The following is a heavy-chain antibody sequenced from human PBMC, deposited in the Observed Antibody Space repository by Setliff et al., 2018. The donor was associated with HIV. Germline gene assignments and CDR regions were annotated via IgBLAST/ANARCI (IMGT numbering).Heavy chain of an antibody. D-gene: IGHD1-1*01. V-gene: IGHV4-34*01. CDR1: GGSITRAPHS. J-gene: IGHJ3*02. CDR2: INRSGSA. CDR3: RVWILRDTSDI. Sequence: SETLSLTCTVSGGSITRAPHSWTWIRQPPGKGLEWIGEINRSGSANYNRSLKSRVTMSIDTSNRQFSLKLLSVTAADTAVYYCRVWILRDTSDIWGQGTVVTVS.